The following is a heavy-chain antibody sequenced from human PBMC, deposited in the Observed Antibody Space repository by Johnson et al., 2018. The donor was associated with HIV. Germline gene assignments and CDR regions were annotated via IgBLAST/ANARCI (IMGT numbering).Heavy chain of an antibody. D-gene: IGHD6-19*01. Sequence: VQLVESGGGLPKPGGSLRLSCAASGFFFSNAWMSWVRQAPGKGLEWVSGINWNGGSTGYGDSVKGRFTISRDNAKNSLYLQMNNLRAEDSALYYCAREDGSGWSTRGDDAFDIWGQGTMVTVSS. CDR1: GFFFSNAW. V-gene: IGHV3-20*04. CDR2: INWNGGST. CDR3: AREDGSGWSTRGDDAFDI. J-gene: IGHJ3*02.